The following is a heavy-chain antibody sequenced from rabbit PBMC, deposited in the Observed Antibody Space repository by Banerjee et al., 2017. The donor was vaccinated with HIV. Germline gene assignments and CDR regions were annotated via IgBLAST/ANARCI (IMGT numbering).Heavy chain of an antibody. D-gene: IGHD6-1*01. CDR2: IYTGSSGST. CDR1: GFSFSSSYY. CDR3: ARKAVYIAYGYHL. J-gene: IGHJ4*01. Sequence: QSLEESGGDLVKPGASLTLTCTASGFSFSSSYYMCWVRQAPGKGLEWIACIYTGSSGSTYYASWAKGRFTISKTSSTTVTLQMTSLTAADTATYFCARKAVYIAYGYHLWGQGTLVTVS. V-gene: IGHV1S40*01.